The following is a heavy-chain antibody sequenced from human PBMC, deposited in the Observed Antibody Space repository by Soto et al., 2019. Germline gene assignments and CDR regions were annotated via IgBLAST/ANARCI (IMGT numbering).Heavy chain of an antibody. J-gene: IGHJ3*02. CDR1: GFTFSSYS. CDR3: ARDPDTGYCSGGSCYPNDAFDI. CDR2: ISISSSYI. D-gene: IGHD2-15*01. V-gene: IGHV3-21*01. Sequence: GGSLRLSCAASGFTFSSYSMNWVRQAPGKGLEWVSSISISSSYIYYADSVKGRFTISRDNAKNSLYLQMNSLRAEDTAVYYCARDPDTGYCSGGSCYPNDAFDIWGQGTMVTVSS.